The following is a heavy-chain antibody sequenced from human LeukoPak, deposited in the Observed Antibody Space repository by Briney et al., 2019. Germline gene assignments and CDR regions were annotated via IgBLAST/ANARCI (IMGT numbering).Heavy chain of an antibody. Sequence: NTGGSLRLSCAASGFTFSSYSMNWVRQAPGKGLEWVSSISSSSSYIYYADSVKGRFTISRDNAKNSLYLQMNSLRAEDTAVYYCAKIGGGSYRGRNYYYYYGMDVWGQGTTVTVSS. CDR3: AKIGGGSYRGRNYYYYYGMDV. CDR1: GFTFSSYS. CDR2: ISSSSSYI. V-gene: IGHV3-21*01. D-gene: IGHD1-26*01. J-gene: IGHJ6*02.